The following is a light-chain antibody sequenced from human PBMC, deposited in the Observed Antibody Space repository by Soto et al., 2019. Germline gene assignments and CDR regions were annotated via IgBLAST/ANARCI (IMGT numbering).Light chain of an antibody. V-gene: IGKV1-5*03. Sequence: DIQMTQSPSTLSASVGDRVTITCRASQNINNWLAWYQQKPGKAPKLLIYKASTLESGVPSRLSGSGFGTXXTLTISSLQPDDFATYYCQQYNTYSFTFGPGAKVDIK. CDR2: KAS. J-gene: IGKJ3*01. CDR1: QNINNW. CDR3: QQYNTYSFT.